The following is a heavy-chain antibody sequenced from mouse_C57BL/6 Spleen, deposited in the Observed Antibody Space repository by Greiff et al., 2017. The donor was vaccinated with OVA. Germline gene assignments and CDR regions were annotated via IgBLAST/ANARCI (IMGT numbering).Heavy chain of an antibody. Sequence: QVQLQQSGAELVRPGTSVKVSCKASGYAFTNYLIEWVKQRPGQGLEWIGVINPGSGGTNYNEKFKGKATLTADKSSSTAYMQLSSLTSEDSAGYFCAIWDYGSGDYWGKGTTLTVSS. V-gene: IGHV1-54*01. J-gene: IGHJ2*01. CDR2: INPGSGGT. CDR3: AIWDYGSGDY. D-gene: IGHD1-1*01. CDR1: GYAFTNYL.